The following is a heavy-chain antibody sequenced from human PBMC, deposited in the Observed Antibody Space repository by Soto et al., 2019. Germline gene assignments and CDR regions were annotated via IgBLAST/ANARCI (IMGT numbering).Heavy chain of an antibody. CDR3: ARVPYSSSWLYYYGMDV. CDR1: GGSISSYY. Sequence: QVQLQESGPGLVKPSETLSLTCTVSGGSISSYYWSWIRQPPGKGLEWIGYIYYSGSTSYNTSLTSRVTISVDTSKNQFSLKLSSVTAADTAVYYCARVPYSSSWLYYYGMDVWGQGTTVTISS. V-gene: IGHV4-59*01. J-gene: IGHJ6*02. D-gene: IGHD6-13*01. CDR2: IYYSGST.